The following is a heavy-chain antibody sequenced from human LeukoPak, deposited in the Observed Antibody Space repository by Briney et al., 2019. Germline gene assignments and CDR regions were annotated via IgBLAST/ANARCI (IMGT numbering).Heavy chain of an antibody. D-gene: IGHD2-15*01. CDR2: ISSSGSTI. J-gene: IGHJ4*02. V-gene: IGHV3-11*04. Sequence: GGSLRLSCAASGFTFSDYYMSWIRQAPGKGLEWVSYISSSGSTIYYADSVKGRFTISRDNAKNSLYLQMNSLRAEDTALYYCASCQVVAATVPWGQGTLVTVSS. CDR3: ASCQVVAATVP. CDR1: GFTFSDYY.